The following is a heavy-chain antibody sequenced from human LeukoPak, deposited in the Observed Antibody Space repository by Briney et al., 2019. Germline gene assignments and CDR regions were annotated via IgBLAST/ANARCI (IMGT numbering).Heavy chain of an antibody. CDR2: IYYSGST. CDR3: ATLDTTVTTYDY. V-gene: IGHV4-30-4*01. Sequence: SETLSLTCTVSGGSISSGDYYWSWIRQPPGKGLEWIGYIYYSGSTYYNPSLKSRVTISVDTSKTQFSLKLSSVTAADAAVYYCATLDTTVTTYDYWGQGTLVTVSS. D-gene: IGHD4-17*01. J-gene: IGHJ4*02. CDR1: GGSISSGDYY.